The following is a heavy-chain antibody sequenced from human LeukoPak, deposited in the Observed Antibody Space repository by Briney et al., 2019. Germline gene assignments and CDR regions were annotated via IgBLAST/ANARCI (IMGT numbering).Heavy chain of an antibody. J-gene: IGHJ3*02. CDR2: ITWNGGST. CDR3: ARELNYYGSGSYYYDAFDI. D-gene: IGHD3-10*01. V-gene: IGHV3-20*04. Sequence: PGGSLRLSCAASGFSFNDYGMSWVRQAPGQGPEWVSGITWNGGSTDYAASVKGRFTISRDNAKNSLYLQMNSLRAEDTAVYYCARELNYYGSGSYYYDAFDIWGQGTMVTVSS. CDR1: GFSFNDYG.